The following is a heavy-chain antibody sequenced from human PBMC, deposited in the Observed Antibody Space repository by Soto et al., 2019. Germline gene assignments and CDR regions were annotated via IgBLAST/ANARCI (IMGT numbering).Heavy chain of an antibody. J-gene: IGHJ3*02. Sequence: PGGSLRLSCAASGFTFSSYAMHWVRQAPGKGLEWVAVISYDGSNKYYADSVKGRFTISRDNSKNTLYLQMNSLRAEDTAVYYCASLSYYCSGSYYNVHDAFNIGGQGTTVIVSS. V-gene: IGHV3-30-3*01. CDR3: ASLSYYCSGSYYNVHDAFNI. D-gene: IGHD3-10*01. CDR1: GFTFSSYA. CDR2: ISYDGSNK.